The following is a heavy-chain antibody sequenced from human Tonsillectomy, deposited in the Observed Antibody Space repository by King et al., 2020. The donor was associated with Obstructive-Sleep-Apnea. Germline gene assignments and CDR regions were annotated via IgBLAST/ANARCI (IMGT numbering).Heavy chain of an antibody. V-gene: IGHV3-21*01. CDR2: ISSSSRYI. CDR1: GFTFSSYS. J-gene: IGHJ4*02. D-gene: IGHD5-18*01. Sequence: VQLVESGGGLVKPGGSLRLSCAASGFTFSSYSMNWVRQAPGKGLEWVSSISSSSRYIYYADSVKGRFTISRDNAKNSLYLQMSSLRAEDTAVYYCARDSSYTATFDYWGQGTLVTVSS. CDR3: ARDSSYTATFDY.